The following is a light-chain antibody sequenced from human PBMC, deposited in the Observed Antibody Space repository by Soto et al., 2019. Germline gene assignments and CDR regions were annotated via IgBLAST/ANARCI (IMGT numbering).Light chain of an antibody. CDR2: GAS. J-gene: IGKJ5*01. CDR3: QQYXNWPIT. Sequence: EIVMTQSPATLSVSPGERATLSCRASQSVSSNLAWYQQKPGQAPRLLIYGASTRATGIPARFSGSGSGTEFTLTISSXQSEDFXVYYCQQYXNWPITFGQGTRLEIK. V-gene: IGKV3-15*01. CDR1: QSVSSN.